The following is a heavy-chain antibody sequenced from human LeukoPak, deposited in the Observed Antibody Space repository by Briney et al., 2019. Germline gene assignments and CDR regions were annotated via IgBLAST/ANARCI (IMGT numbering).Heavy chain of an antibody. CDR1: GYTFTGYY. V-gene: IGHV1-2*02. CDR3: ARAIAAAGTSWFDP. J-gene: IGHJ5*02. Sequence: GASVKVSCKASGYTFTGYYMHWVRQAPGQGLEWMGWINPNSGGTNYAQKFQGRVTMTRDTSISTAYMELSRLRSDDTAVYYCARAIAAAGTSWFDPWGQGTLVTVYS. CDR2: INPNSGGT. D-gene: IGHD6-13*01.